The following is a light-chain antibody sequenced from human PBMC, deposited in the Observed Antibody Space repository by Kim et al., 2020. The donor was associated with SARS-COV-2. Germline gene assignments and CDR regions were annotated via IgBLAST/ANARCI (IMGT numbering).Light chain of an antibody. CDR2: AAS. CDR3: QQYYSYPVT. CDR1: QGISSY. V-gene: IGKV1-8*01. Sequence: ASTGDRGTITCRASQGISSYLAWYQQKPGKAPKLLIYAASTLQSGVPSRFSGSGSGTDFTLTISCLQSEDFATYYCQQYYSYPVTFGQGTKVDIK. J-gene: IGKJ1*01.